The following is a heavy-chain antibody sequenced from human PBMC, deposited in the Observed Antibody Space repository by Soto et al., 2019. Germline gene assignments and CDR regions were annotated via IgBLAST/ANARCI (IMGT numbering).Heavy chain of an antibody. J-gene: IGHJ4*02. Sequence: EVQLVESGGGLVEPGGSLRLPCVASDFPFTNGWRSWVRQAPGKGLEWVGRIKSIADGGTTDYAPPVKGRFTISRDDSKNTMSLQMNSLKADDTGVYYCTTDGKFDYWGEGTLVTVCS. CDR3: TTDGKFDY. CDR1: DFPFTNGW. V-gene: IGHV3-15*01. CDR2: IKSIADGGTT.